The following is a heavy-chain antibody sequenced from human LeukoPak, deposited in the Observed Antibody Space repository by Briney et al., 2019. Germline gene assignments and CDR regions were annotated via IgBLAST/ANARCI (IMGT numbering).Heavy chain of an antibody. J-gene: IGHJ4*02. CDR3: AKEAIGADY. CDR1: GYTFTGYY. D-gene: IGHD3-22*01. V-gene: IGHV3-23*01. CDR2: ISGSGGST. Sequence: SCKASGYTFTGYYMHWVRQAPGKGLEWVSAISGSGGSTYYADSVKGRFTISRDNSKNTLYLQMNSLRAEDTAVYYCAKEAIGADYWGQGTLVTVSS.